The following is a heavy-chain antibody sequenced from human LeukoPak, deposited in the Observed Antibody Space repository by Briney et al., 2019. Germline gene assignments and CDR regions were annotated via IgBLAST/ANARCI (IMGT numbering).Heavy chain of an antibody. CDR1: GYTFTDYY. D-gene: IGHD3-22*01. CDR2: INPNSGGT. Sequence: ASVKVSCKASGYTFTDYYMHWVRQAPGQGLEWMGWINPNSGGTKYAEKFQGRVTMTRDTSISTAYMELSRLRSDDTAIYYCARVSRFYYDSSGDFDYWGQGTLVTVSS. J-gene: IGHJ4*02. V-gene: IGHV1-2*02. CDR3: ARVSRFYYDSSGDFDY.